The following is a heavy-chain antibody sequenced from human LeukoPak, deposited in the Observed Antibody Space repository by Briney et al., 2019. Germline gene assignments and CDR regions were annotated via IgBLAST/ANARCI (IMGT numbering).Heavy chain of an antibody. J-gene: IGHJ6*02. CDR1: GYTFTSYA. CDR2: INAGNGNT. D-gene: IGHD2-15*01. CDR3: ARVDIECSGGRCYSAYYYGMDV. Sequence: ASVKVSCKSSGYTFTSYAMHWVRQAPGQRLEWMGWINAGNGNTKYSQKFQGRVTITRDTSASTAYMELSSLRSEDTAVYYCARVDIECSGGRCYSAYYYGMDVWGQGTTVTVSS. V-gene: IGHV1-3*01.